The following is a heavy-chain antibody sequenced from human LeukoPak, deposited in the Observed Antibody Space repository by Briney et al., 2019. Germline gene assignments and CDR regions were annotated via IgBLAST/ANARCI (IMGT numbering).Heavy chain of an antibody. Sequence: PSETLSLTCTVSGGSITNYYWSWIRQPPGKGLEWIGCIYYSGSTNYNPSLKSRVTISVDTSKNQFSLKLTSVTAADTAVYYCARSYSTGWTVIDRWGQGTLVTVSS. CDR1: GGSITNYY. V-gene: IGHV4-59*12. CDR2: IYYSGST. J-gene: IGHJ5*02. CDR3: ARSYSTGWTVIDR. D-gene: IGHD6-25*01.